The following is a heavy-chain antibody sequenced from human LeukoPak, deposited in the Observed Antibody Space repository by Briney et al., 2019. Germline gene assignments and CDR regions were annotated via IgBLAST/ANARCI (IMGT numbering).Heavy chain of an antibody. CDR2: IYYSGST. J-gene: IGHJ4*02. D-gene: IGHD7-27*01. CDR3: ATVRSNWGWSGVY. Sequence: SETLSLTCTVSGGSISSSSYYWGWIRQPPGKWLEWNGSIYYSGSTYYNPSLKSRVTISVDTSKNQFSLKLSSVTAADTAVYYCATVRSNWGWSGVYWGQGTLVTVSS. CDR1: GGSISSSSYY. V-gene: IGHV4-39*01.